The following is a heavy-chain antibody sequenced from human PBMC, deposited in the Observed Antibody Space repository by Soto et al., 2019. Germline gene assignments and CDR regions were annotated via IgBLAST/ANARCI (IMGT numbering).Heavy chain of an antibody. D-gene: IGHD6-13*01. J-gene: IGHJ6*02. CDR1: GYTFTSYY. V-gene: IGHV1-46*01. CDR3: AREPLKAAAGTSGFTDPSNYYYYGMDV. Sequence: GASVKVSCKASGYTFTSYYMHWVRQAPGQGLEWMGIINPSGGSTSYAQKFQGRVTMTRDTSTSTVYMELSSLRSEDTAVYYCAREPLKAAAGTSGFTDPSNYYYYGMDVWGQRTTVTVSS. CDR2: INPSGGST.